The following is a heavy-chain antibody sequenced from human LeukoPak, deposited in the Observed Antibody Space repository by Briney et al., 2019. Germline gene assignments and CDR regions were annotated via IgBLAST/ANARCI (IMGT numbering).Heavy chain of an antibody. CDR3: AKDGVVSRSSYPRGYYYYYMDV. CDR2: ISWDGGST. Sequence: GGSLRLSCAASGFTFDDYAMHWVRQAPGKGLEWVSLISWDGGSTYYADSVKGRFTISRDNSKNSLYLQMNSLRAEDTALYYCAKDGVVSRSSYPRGYYYYYMDVWGKGTTVTVSS. CDR1: GFTFDDYA. D-gene: IGHD6-13*01. J-gene: IGHJ6*03. V-gene: IGHV3-43D*03.